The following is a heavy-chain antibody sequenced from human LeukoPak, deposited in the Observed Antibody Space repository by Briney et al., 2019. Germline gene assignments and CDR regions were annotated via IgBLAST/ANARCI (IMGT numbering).Heavy chain of an antibody. CDR3: ASLRYSSSWDFDY. D-gene: IGHD6-13*01. J-gene: IGHJ4*02. CDR1: GYTFTSYD. V-gene: IGHV1-8*01. Sequence: ASVKVSCKASGYTFTSYDINWVRQATGQGLEWMGWMNPNSGNTGFAQKFQGRVTMTRDTSISTAYMELSRLRSDDTAVYYCASLRYSSSWDFDYWGQGTLVTVSS. CDR2: MNPNSGNT.